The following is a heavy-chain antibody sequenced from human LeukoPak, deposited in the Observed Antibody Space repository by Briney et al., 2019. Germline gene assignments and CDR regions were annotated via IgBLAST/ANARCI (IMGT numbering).Heavy chain of an antibody. CDR1: GFTFSSYA. Sequence: GGSLRLSCAASGFTFSSYAMSWVRQAPGKGLEWVSAISGSGGSTYYAGSVKGRFTISRGNSKNTLYLQMNSLRAEDTAVYYCAKDSYYYGSGSFGDYWGQGTLVTVSS. CDR2: ISGSGGST. V-gene: IGHV3-23*01. J-gene: IGHJ4*02. D-gene: IGHD3-10*01. CDR3: AKDSYYYGSGSFGDY.